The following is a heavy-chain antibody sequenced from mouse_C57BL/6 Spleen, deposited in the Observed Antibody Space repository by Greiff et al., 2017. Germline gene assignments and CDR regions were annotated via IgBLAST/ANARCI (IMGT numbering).Heavy chain of an antibody. CDR2: IYPSDSET. CDR3: ARGRDYDDYFDY. D-gene: IGHD2-4*01. Sequence: QVQLKQPGAELVRPGSSVKLSCKASGYTFTSYWIDWVKQRPGQGLEWIGNIYPSDSETHYNQKFKDKATLTVDKSSSTAYMQLSSLTSEDSAVYYCARGRDYDDYFDYWGQGTTLTVSS. CDR1: GYTFTSYW. V-gene: IGHV1-61*01. J-gene: IGHJ2*01.